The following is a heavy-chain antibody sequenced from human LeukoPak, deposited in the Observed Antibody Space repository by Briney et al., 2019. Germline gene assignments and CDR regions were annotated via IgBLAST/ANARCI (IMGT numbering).Heavy chain of an antibody. CDR1: GSTFSSYA. Sequence: PGGSLRLSCAASGSTFSSYAMSWVRQAPGKGLEWVSAISGSGGSTYYADSVKGRFTISRDNSENTLYLQMNSPRAEDTAVYYCAKGGHYYDSSGYPDAFDIWGQGTMVTVSS. V-gene: IGHV3-23*01. D-gene: IGHD3-22*01. J-gene: IGHJ3*02. CDR2: ISGSGGST. CDR3: AKGGHYYDSSGYPDAFDI.